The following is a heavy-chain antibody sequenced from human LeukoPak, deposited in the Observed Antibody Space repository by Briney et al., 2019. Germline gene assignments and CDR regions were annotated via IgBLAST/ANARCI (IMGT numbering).Heavy chain of an antibody. CDR3: ARDSQPGIAVAGNWFDP. CDR2: IKQDGSEK. Sequence: GGSLRLSCAASGFTFSSHWMTWVRQAPGKGLEWVANIKQDGSEKYYVDSVKGRFTISRDNAKNSLYLQMNSLRAEDTAVYYCARDSQPGIAVAGNWFDPWGQGTLVTVSS. CDR1: GFTFSSHW. J-gene: IGHJ5*02. V-gene: IGHV3-7*03. D-gene: IGHD6-19*01.